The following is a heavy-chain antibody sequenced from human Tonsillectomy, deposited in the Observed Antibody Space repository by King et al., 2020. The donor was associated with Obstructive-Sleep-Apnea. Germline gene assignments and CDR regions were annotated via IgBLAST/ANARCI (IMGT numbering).Heavy chain of an antibody. CDR2: IRGSGGST. J-gene: IGHJ4*02. D-gene: IGHD2-2*01. V-gene: IGHV3-23*04. Sequence: VQLVESGGGLVQPGGSLRLSCAASGFTFTSYAMSVVRQAPGKGLEWVSRIRGSGGSTQYANSVKGRFTISRDNSKNTLYLQMNSLRVEDTAVYYCARRAPVEYYFDFWGQGTLVTVSS. CDR1: GFTFTSYA. CDR3: ARRAPVEYYFDF.